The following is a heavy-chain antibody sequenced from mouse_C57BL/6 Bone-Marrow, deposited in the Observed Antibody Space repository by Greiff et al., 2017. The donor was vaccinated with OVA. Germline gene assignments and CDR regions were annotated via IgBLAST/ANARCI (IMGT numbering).Heavy chain of an antibody. D-gene: IGHD1-1*01. V-gene: IGHV1-50*01. CDR3: EFYYYGRSYEDYFAMYC. CDR1: GYTFTSYW. J-gene: IGHJ4*01. Sequence: QVQLQQPGAELVKPGASVKLSCKASGYTFTSYWMQWVKQRPGQGLEWIGEIDPSDRYTTYNQKFKGKATLTVDTSSSTAYMQLSSLTSEDSAVYYCEFYYYGRSYEDYFAMYCCGDGLSVSVSS. CDR2: IDPSDRYT.